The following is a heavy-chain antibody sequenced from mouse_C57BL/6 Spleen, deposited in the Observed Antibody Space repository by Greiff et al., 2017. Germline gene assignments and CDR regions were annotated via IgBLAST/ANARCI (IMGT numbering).Heavy chain of an antibody. V-gene: IGHV1-82*01. CDR2: IYPGDGDT. CDR1: GYAFSRSW. Sequence: QVQLQQSGPELVKPGASVKISCKASGYAFSRSWMNWVKQRPGTGLEWIGRIYPGDGDTNYNGTFKGKATLTADKSSSTAYMQLSSLTSEYSAVYFCARRGADYWGQGTSVTVSS. J-gene: IGHJ4*01. CDR3: ARRGADY.